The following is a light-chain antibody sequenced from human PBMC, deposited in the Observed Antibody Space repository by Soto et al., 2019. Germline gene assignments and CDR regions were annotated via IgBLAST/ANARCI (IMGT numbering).Light chain of an antibody. J-gene: IGKJ1*01. CDR3: QQYNNWPRT. V-gene: IGKV3-15*01. CDR1: QIASGN. Sequence: EIVMSQSPATLSESPGSRSTLSCRASQIASGNLAWYQQKPGQSPRLLIYGASTMDTGIPARFSGSGSGTEFTLTISSLQSEDFAVYYCQQYNNWPRTFGQGTKVEIK. CDR2: GAS.